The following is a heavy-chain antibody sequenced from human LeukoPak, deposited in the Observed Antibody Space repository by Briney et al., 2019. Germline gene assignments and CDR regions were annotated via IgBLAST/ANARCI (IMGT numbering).Heavy chain of an antibody. V-gene: IGHV1-2*02. Sequence: ASVKVSCKASGYTFTGYYMHWVRQAPGQGLEWMGWINPNSGGTNYAQKFQGRVTMTRDTSISTAYMELSGLRSDDTAVYYCARASSTVTTIYYYYYMDVWGKGTTVTVSS. CDR1: GYTFTGYY. CDR3: ARASSTVTTIYYYYYMDV. J-gene: IGHJ6*03. D-gene: IGHD4-17*01. CDR2: INPNSGGT.